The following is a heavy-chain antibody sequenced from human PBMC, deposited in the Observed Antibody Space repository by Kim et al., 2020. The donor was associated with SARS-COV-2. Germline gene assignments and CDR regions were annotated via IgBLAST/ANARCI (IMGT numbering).Heavy chain of an antibody. D-gene: IGHD6-13*01. CDR3: ARRIAAAGTPIGY. V-gene: IGHV1-8*01. Sequence: YAQKFQARVTMTRNTSITTAYMEPSSLRSEDTAVYYCARRIAAAGTPIGYWGQGTLVTVSS. J-gene: IGHJ4*02.